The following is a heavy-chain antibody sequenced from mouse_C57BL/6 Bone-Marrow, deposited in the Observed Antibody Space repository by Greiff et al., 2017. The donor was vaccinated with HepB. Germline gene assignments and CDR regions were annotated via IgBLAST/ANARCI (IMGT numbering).Heavy chain of an antibody. D-gene: IGHD2-2*01. CDR2: IRSKSNNYAT. J-gene: IGHJ4*01. V-gene: IGHV10-1*01. CDR1: GFSFNTYA. CDR3: VRYGYDENAMDY. Sequence: EVNLVESGGGLVQPKGSLKLSCAASGFSFNTYAMNWVRQAPGKGLEWVARIRSKSNNYATYYADSVKDRFTISRDDSESMLYLQMNNLKTEDTAMYYCVRYGYDENAMDYWGQGTSVTVSS.